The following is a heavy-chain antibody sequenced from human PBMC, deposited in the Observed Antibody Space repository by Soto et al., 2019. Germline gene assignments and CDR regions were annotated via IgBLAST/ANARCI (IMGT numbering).Heavy chain of an antibody. CDR2: IYYSGST. V-gene: IGHV4-31*03. CDR1: GGSISSGGYY. D-gene: IGHD5-12*01. J-gene: IGHJ4*02. CDR3: ERESDIVLPSAGCAIHY. Sequence: TLSLTCTVSGGSISSGGYYWSWIRQHPGKGLEWIGYIYYSGSTYYNPSLKSRVTISVDTSKNQFSLKLSSVTAADTAVYYCERESDIVLPSAGCAIHYSCQRPLVTVS.